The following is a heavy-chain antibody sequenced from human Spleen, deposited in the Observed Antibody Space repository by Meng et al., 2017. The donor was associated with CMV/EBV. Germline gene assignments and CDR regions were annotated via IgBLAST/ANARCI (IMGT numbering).Heavy chain of an antibody. J-gene: IGHJ6*02. V-gene: IGHV3-30-3*01. CDR1: GFTFSSYA. D-gene: IGHD2-2*01. Sequence: GESLKISCAASGFTFSSYAMHWVRQAPGKGLEWVAVISYDGSNKYYADSVKGRFTISRDNSKNTLYLQMNSLRAEDTAVYYCARTLCSSTSCYYYGMDVWGQGTTVTVSS. CDR3: ARTLCSSTSCYYYGMDV. CDR2: ISYDGSNK.